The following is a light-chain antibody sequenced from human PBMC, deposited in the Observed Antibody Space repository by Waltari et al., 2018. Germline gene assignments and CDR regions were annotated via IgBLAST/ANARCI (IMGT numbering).Light chain of an antibody. CDR3: SSYAGSNNYVV. J-gene: IGLJ2*01. V-gene: IGLV2-8*01. CDR2: ELS. CDR1: SSDVGGYNY. Sequence: QSALTQPPSASGSPGQSVTISCTGTSSDVGGYNYVSWYQQHPGKAPKLMIYELSKRPSGVPDRFSGSTSGNTASLTVSGLQAEDEADYYCSSYAGSNNYVVFGGGTKLTVL.